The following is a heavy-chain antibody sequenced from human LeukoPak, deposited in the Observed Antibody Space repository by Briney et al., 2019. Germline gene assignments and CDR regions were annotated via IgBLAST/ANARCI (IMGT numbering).Heavy chain of an antibody. J-gene: IGHJ6*02. Sequence: GGSLRLSCAASGFTFSSYSMNWVRQAPGKGLEWVSSISSSSSYIYYADSVKGRFTISRDNAKNSLYLQMNSLRAEDTAVYYCARDRTDYSYYYGMDVWGQGTTVTVSS. CDR3: ARDRTDYSYYYGMDV. V-gene: IGHV3-21*01. CDR2: ISSSSSYI. CDR1: GFTFSSYS.